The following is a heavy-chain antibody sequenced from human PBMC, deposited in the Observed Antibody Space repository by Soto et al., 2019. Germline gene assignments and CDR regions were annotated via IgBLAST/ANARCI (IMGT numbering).Heavy chain of an antibody. V-gene: IGHV1-58*01. CDR3: AAPSDFWSGPRGYYYYYGMDV. CDR1: GFTFTSSA. Sequence: SVKVSCKASGFTFTSSAVQWVRQARGQRLEWIGWIAVGSGNTNYAQKFQERVTITRDMSTSTAYMELSSLRSEDTAVYYCAAPSDFWSGPRGYYYYYGMDVWGQGTTVTVSS. CDR2: IAVGSGNT. D-gene: IGHD3-3*01. J-gene: IGHJ6*02.